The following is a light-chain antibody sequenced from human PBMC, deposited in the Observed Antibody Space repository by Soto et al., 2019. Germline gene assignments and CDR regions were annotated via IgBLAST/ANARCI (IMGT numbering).Light chain of an antibody. V-gene: IGLV1-51*02. CDR1: SSNIGNNY. CDR2: ENN. Sequence: QSVLTQPPSVSAAPGQKVTISCSGSSSNIGNNYVSWNQQLPGTAPKLLIYENNKGPSGIPDRFSGSKSGTSATLGISGLQAGDEADYYCGTWDSSLSADVFVTGTKVTVL. CDR3: GTWDSSLSADV. J-gene: IGLJ1*01.